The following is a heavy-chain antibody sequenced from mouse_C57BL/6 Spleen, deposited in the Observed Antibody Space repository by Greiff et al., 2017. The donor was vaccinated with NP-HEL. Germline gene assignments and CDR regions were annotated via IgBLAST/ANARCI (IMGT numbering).Heavy chain of an antibody. D-gene: IGHD2-2*01. Sequence: QVQLQQSGAELVKPGASVKLSCKASGYTFTSYWMHWVKQRPGRGLEWIGRIDPNSGGTKYNEKFKSKATLTVDKPSSTAYMQLSSLTSEDSAVYYCARDDTMVTTKGFAYWGQGTLVTVSA. CDR2: IDPNSGGT. CDR1: GYTFTSYW. J-gene: IGHJ3*01. V-gene: IGHV1-72*01. CDR3: ARDDTMVTTKGFAY.